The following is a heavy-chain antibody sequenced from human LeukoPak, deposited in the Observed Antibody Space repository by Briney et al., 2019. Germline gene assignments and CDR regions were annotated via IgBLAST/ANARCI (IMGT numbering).Heavy chain of an antibody. CDR1: GGSINNYY. J-gene: IGHJ4*02. Sequence: PSETLSLTCTVSGGSINNYYWSWIRQPAGKGLEWIGRIYTSGTTNYNPSLMRRVTMSVDTSKSLFSLKLSSVTAADTAVYYCARDTGWNYPFDYWGQGTLVTVSS. V-gene: IGHV4-4*07. D-gene: IGHD1-7*01. CDR3: ARDTGWNYPFDY. CDR2: IYTSGTT.